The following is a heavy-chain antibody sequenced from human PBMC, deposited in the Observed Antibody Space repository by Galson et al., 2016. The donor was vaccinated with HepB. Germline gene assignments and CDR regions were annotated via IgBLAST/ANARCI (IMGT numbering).Heavy chain of an antibody. Sequence: SLRLSCAGYGFTFSLAWMNWVRQAPGKGLEWVGRMRSKGSGGTTDFAAPVKGRFSITRDDSKHTLYLHMISLTAEDTAVYYCIPYWYYNYGINGWGQGTTVTVSS. CDR1: GFTFSLAW. D-gene: IGHD2-15*01. J-gene: IGHJ6*02. V-gene: IGHV3-15*01. CDR3: IPYWYYNYGING. CDR2: MRSKGSGGTT.